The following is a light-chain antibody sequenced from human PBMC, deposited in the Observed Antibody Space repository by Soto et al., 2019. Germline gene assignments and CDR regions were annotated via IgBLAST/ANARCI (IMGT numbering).Light chain of an antibody. CDR1: SSCVGACNY. CDR2: DVS. Sequence: QSALTQPRSVSGSPGQSVTISCAGTSSCVGACNYVSWYQHHPGKAPKLIIYDVSKRPSGVPDRFSASKSGNTASLTISGLQAEDEADYYCCSCAGSYTWVFGGGTKLTVL. V-gene: IGLV2-11*01. CDR3: CSCAGSYTWV. J-gene: IGLJ3*02.